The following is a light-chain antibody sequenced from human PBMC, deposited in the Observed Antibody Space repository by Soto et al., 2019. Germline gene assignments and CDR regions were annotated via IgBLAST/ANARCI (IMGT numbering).Light chain of an antibody. V-gene: IGKV3-11*01. Sequence: EIVLTQSPATLSLSPGERATLSCRASQSVSSYLAWYQQKPGQAPRLLIYDASNRATGIPARFSGSGSGTDFTLTISSLEPEDFAVYYCQQRSNGPLLYTFGQGTKLEI. CDR3: QQRSNGPLLYT. J-gene: IGKJ2*01. CDR2: DAS. CDR1: QSVSSY.